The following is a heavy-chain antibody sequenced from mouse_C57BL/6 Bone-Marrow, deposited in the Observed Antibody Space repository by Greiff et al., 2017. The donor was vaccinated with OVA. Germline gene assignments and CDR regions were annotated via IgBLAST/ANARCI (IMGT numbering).Heavy chain of an antibody. CDR1: GYTFTSYW. CDR2: IDPSDSYT. Sequence: QVQLQQPGAELVMPGASVKLSCKASGYTFTSYWMHWVKQRPGQGLEWIGEIDPSDSYTNYNQKFKGKATLTVDKSSSTAYMQLSSLTSEDSAVYYCAIGIVTLDYWGQGTTLTVSS. J-gene: IGHJ2*01. V-gene: IGHV1-69*01. D-gene: IGHD2-5*01. CDR3: AIGIVTLDY.